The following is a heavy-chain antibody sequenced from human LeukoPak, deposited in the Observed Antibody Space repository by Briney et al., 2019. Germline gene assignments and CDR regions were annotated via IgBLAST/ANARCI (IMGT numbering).Heavy chain of an antibody. Sequence: SETLSLTCTVSGYSISSDYYWGWIRQPPGKGLGWIGSVYHSVTSYYNPSLNSRVTISVDTSKNQFSLKLSSVTAADTAVYYCARAYSSSWSIDYWGQGTLVTVSS. CDR2: VYHSVTS. J-gene: IGHJ4*02. CDR1: GYSISSDYY. D-gene: IGHD6-13*01. V-gene: IGHV4-38-2*02. CDR3: ARAYSSSWSIDY.